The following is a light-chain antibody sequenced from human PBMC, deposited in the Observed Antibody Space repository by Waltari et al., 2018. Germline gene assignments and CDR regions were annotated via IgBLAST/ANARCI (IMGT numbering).Light chain of an antibody. Sequence: DVDMTPSPSSLSASIGDRITITCRASQSIIHYLNRYQQKQGTAPRLLITGASSLRGGVPSRFSGSGSGTDFSLTISSLQPEDFATYYCQQTFSSPYTFGQGTKLDI. J-gene: IGKJ2*01. V-gene: IGKV1-39*01. CDR2: GAS. CDR3: QQTFSSPYT. CDR1: QSIIHY.